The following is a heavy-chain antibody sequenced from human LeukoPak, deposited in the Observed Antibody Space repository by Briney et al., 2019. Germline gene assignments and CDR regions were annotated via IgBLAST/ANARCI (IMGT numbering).Heavy chain of an antibody. CDR3: AREGAGAHYFDY. V-gene: IGHV4-34*01. J-gene: IGHJ4*02. CDR2: ISHSGST. D-gene: IGHD1-26*01. Sequence: SETLSLTCAVYGGSFSDYFWSWIRQPPGKGLEWIGEISHSGSTTYNPSLRSRVTISGDTSKKQFSLKLSSVTATDTAVYYCAREGAGAHYFDYWGQGTLVTVSS. CDR1: GGSFSDYF.